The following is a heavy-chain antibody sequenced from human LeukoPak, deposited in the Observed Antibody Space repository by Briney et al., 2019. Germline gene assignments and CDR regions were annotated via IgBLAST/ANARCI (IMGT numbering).Heavy chain of an antibody. CDR3: AKGGDSSGYYYPFDY. D-gene: IGHD3-22*01. V-gene: IGHV3-43*02. Sequence: GGSLRLSCAASGVTFDDYAMHWVRQAPGKGLEWVSLISGDGGSTYYADSVKGRFTISRDNSKNSLYLQMNSLRTEDTALYYCAKGGDSSGYYYPFDYWGQGTLVTVSS. J-gene: IGHJ4*02. CDR2: ISGDGGST. CDR1: GVTFDDYA.